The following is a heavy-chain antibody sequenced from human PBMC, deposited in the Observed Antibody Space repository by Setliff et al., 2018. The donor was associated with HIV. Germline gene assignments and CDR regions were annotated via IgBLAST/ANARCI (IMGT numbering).Heavy chain of an antibody. CDR3: ARGHFGSVGRVDFWSDY. Sequence: SETLSLTCSVSGGSNSRYYWSWIRQPAGKGLEWIGRIYTSGSTNYNPSLKSRVTMSVDTSKKQLSLKFNYVTAADTAVFHCARGHFGSVGRVDFWSDYWGQGTLVTVSS. D-gene: IGHD3-3*01. CDR1: GGSNSRYY. V-gene: IGHV4-4*07. J-gene: IGHJ4*02. CDR2: IYTSGST.